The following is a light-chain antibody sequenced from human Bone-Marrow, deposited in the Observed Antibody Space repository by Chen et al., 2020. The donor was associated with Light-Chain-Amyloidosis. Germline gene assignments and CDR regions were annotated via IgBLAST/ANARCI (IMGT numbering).Light chain of an antibody. V-gene: IGLV3-21*02. Sequence: SYVLTQPSSVSVAPGQTATIACGGNNIGSTSVHWYQQTPGQAPLLVVYEDSDRPSGIPERLSGSNSGNTATLTSSRVEAGDEADYYGQVWDRSSDRPVFGGGTKLTVL. J-gene: IGLJ3*02. CDR1: NIGSTS. CDR3: QVWDRSSDRPV. CDR2: EDS.